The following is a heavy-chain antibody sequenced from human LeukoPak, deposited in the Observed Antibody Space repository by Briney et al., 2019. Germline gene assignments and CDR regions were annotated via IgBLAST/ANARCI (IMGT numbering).Heavy chain of an antibody. CDR3: ARDTDSGSYFDY. D-gene: IGHD1-26*01. V-gene: IGHV3-64*01. CDR2: IRSNGGST. CDR1: GFTFSSYA. Sequence: PGGSLRLSCAASGFTFSSYAMHLVRQAPGKGREYVSAIRSNGGSTYYANSVKGRFTISRDNSKNTLYLQMGSLRAEDMAVYYCARDTDSGSYFDYWGRGTLVTVSS. J-gene: IGHJ4*02.